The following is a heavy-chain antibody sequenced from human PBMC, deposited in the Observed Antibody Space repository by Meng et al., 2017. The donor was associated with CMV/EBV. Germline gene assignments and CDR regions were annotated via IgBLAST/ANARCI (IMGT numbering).Heavy chain of an antibody. CDR3: ARVQVRGEMATPAGY. V-gene: IGHV1-2*02. Sequence: VQLVQSGTKVKKPGASVKASCKASGYTFTGYYMHWVRQAPGQGLEWMGWINPNSGGTNYAQKFQGRVTMTRDTSISTAYMELSRLRSDDTAVYYCARVQVRGEMATPAGYWGQGTLVTVSS. CDR2: INPNSGGT. J-gene: IGHJ4*02. D-gene: IGHD5-24*01. CDR1: GYTFTGYY.